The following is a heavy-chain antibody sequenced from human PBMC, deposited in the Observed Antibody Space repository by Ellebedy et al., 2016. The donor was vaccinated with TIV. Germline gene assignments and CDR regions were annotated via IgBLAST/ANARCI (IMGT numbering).Heavy chain of an antibody. J-gene: IGHJ5*02. V-gene: IGHV3-7*01. Sequence: PGGSLRLSCAASGFSFRSYWMSWVRQAPGKGLEWVANIYQDGSDQYYVDSVKGRFTISRDNANKSLFLQMNSLRVEDTAVYYCARRGSYGDYAVQVNSWFDTWGQGTLATVSS. D-gene: IGHD4-17*01. CDR2: IYQDGSDQ. CDR3: ARRGSYGDYAVQVNSWFDT. CDR1: GFSFRSYW.